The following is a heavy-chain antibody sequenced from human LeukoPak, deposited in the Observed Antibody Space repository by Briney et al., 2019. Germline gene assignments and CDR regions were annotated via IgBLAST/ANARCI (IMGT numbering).Heavy chain of an antibody. V-gene: IGHV1-18*01. CDR3: ARRSVAVAGRYYGMDV. D-gene: IGHD6-19*01. CDR2: ISAYNGNT. J-gene: IGHJ6*02. Sequence: ASVKVSCKASGYTFTSYGISWVRQAPGQGLEWMGWISAYNGNTNYAQKLQGRVTMTTDTSTSTAYMELRSLRSDDTAVYYCARRSVAVAGRYYGMDVWGQGTTVTVSS. CDR1: GYTFTSYG.